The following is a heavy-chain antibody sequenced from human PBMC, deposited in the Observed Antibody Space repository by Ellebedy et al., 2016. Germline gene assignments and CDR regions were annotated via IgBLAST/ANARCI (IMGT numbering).Heavy chain of an antibody. J-gene: IGHJ4*02. V-gene: IGHV4-59*01. CDR3: ASAYRYGYSGKFDH. Sequence: GSLRLSCAASGFTFNDYSMSWIRQPPGKGLEWIGYIYYSGSTYSNPSLKSRVTISVDTSNNHFSLKLNSVTAADTAAYYCASAYRYGYSGKFDHWGQGTLVTVSS. D-gene: IGHD5-18*01. CDR1: GFTFNDYS. CDR2: IYYSGST.